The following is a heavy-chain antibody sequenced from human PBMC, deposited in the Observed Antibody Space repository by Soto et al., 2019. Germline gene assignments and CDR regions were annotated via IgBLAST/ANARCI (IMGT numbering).Heavy chain of an antibody. CDR3: ARDHDFGPTNIFDY. Sequence: PGGSLRLSCAASGFTFSSYSMNWVRQAPGKGLEWVSYISSSSSTIYYADSVKGRFTISRDNAKNSLYLQMNSLRDEDTAVYYCARDHDFGPTNIFDYWGQGTLVTVSS. D-gene: IGHD3-3*01. CDR1: GFTFSSYS. V-gene: IGHV3-48*02. J-gene: IGHJ4*02. CDR2: ISSSSSTI.